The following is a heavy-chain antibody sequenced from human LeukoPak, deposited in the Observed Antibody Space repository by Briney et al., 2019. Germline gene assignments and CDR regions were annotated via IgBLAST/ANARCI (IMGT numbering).Heavy chain of an antibody. CDR2: IYYSGST. V-gene: IGHV4-39*01. J-gene: IGHJ3*02. CDR1: GGSISSSSYY. CDR3: ARLIEWLHTFDI. D-gene: IGHD3-3*01. Sequence: SETLSLTCTVSGGSISSSSYYWGWIRQPPGKGLEWIGSIYYSGSTYYNPSLKSRVTISVDTSKNQFSLKLSSVTAADTAVYYCARLIEWLHTFDIWGQGTMVTVSS.